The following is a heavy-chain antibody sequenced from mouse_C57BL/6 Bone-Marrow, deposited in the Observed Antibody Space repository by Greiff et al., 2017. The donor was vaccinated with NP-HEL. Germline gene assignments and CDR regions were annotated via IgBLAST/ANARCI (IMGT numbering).Heavy chain of an antibody. Sequence: QVHVKQSGAELARPGASVKLSCKASGYTFTSYGISWVKQSTGQGLEWIGEIYPRSGNTYYNEKFKGKATLTADKSSSTAYMELRSLTSEDSAVYFCARDLLGFAYWGQGTLVTVSA. V-gene: IGHV1-81*01. CDR1: GYTFTSYG. J-gene: IGHJ3*01. CDR2: IYPRSGNT. D-gene: IGHD2-10*01. CDR3: ARDLLGFAY.